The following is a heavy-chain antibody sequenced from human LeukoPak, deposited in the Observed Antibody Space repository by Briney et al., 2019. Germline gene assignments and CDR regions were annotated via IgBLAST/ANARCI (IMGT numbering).Heavy chain of an antibody. CDR2: IRSDGNDK. CDR1: GFSFDYYG. Sequence: PGGSLRLSCAASGFSFDYYGMHWVRQGPGTGLECVAFIRSDGNDKYYGDSVKGRFTISRDISKNTLYLQMISLRAEDTGVYYCAKDRTPVYGNFGVDAFDVWGQGTVVTVSS. CDR3: AKDRTPVYGNFGVDAFDV. J-gene: IGHJ3*01. V-gene: IGHV3-30*02. D-gene: IGHD4-11*01.